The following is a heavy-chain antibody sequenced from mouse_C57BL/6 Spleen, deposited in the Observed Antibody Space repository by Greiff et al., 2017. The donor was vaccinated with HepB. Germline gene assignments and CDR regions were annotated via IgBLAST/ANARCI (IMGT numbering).Heavy chain of an antibody. CDR1: GYTFTSYW. CDR3: AREAQAPFAY. D-gene: IGHD3-2*02. V-gene: IGHV1-61*01. Sequence: VQLQQPGAELVRPGSSVKLSCKASGYTFTSYWMDWVKQRPGQGLEWIGNIYPSDSETHYNQKFKDKATLTVDKSSSTAYMQLSSLTSEDPAVYYCAREAQAPFAYWGQGTLVTVSA. CDR2: IYPSDSET. J-gene: IGHJ3*01.